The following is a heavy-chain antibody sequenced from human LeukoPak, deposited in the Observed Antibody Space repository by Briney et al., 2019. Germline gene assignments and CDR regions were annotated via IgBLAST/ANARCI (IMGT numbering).Heavy chain of an antibody. V-gene: IGHV3-23*01. J-gene: IGHJ4*02. CDR3: AKARLVMAGYY. D-gene: IGHD3-9*01. CDR2: ISGSGDST. CDR1: GFTFSSYA. Sequence: GGSLRLSCAASGFTFSSYAMNWVRQAPGKGLEWVSAISGSGDSTYYADSVKGRFTISRGNSQNTLYLEMNSLRAEDTAVYYCAKARLVMAGYYWGQGTLVTVSS.